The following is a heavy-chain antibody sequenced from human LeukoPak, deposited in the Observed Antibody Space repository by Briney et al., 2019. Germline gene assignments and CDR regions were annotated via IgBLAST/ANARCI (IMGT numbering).Heavy chain of an antibody. V-gene: IGHV3-73*01. CDR2: IRSKTNNYAT. CDR1: GFTFSGAA. CDR3: TSERPGYSSSWPSLGD. D-gene: IGHD6-13*01. Sequence: QPGGSLRLSCAASGFTFSGAAMHWVRQASGKGLEWVGHIRSKTNNYATAYAASVKGRFTISRDDSKNTAYLQMNSLKTEDTAVYYCTSERPGYSSSWPSLGDWGQGTLVTVSS. J-gene: IGHJ4*02.